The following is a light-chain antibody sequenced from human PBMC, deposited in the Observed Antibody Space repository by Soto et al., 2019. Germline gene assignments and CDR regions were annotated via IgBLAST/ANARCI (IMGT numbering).Light chain of an antibody. CDR3: QQYNNWPPHT. Sequence: EIVKTQSPATLSVSPGERATLSCRASQSVNSNLAWYQHKPGQAPRLLIYGASTRATGIPARFSGSGSGTEFTLTIGSLQSEDFAVYYCQQYNNWPPHTFGQGTKLEIK. V-gene: IGKV3-15*01. CDR1: QSVNSN. CDR2: GAS. J-gene: IGKJ2*01.